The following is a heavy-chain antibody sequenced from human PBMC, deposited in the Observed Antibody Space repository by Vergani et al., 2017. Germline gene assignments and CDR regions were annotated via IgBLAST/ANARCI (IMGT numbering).Heavy chain of an antibody. Sequence: EVQLLESGGGLVQPGGSLRLSCEASGFTFSSYAMSWVRQAPGKGLEWVSTISSSSSYIYYADSVKGRFTISRDNAKNSLYLQMNSMRAEDTAVYYCARDAATRIKDYYFDYWGQGALVTVSS. J-gene: IGHJ4*02. V-gene: IGHV3-21*01. D-gene: IGHD5-12*01. CDR1: GFTFSSYA. CDR3: ARDAATRIKDYYFDY. CDR2: ISSSSSYI.